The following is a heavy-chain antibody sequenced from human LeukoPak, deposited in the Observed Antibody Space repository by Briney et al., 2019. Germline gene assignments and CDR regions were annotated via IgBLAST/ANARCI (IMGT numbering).Heavy chain of an antibody. D-gene: IGHD3-22*01. CDR2: INHSGST. CDR1: GGPFSGYY. CDR3: ARGETYDSSGYYSDEDDY. Sequence: PSETLSLTCAVYGGPFSGYYWSWIRQPPGKGLEWIGEINHSGSTNYNPSLKSRVTISVDTSKNQFSLKLSSVTAADTAVYYCARGETYDSSGYYSDEDDYWGQGTLVTVSS. J-gene: IGHJ4*02. V-gene: IGHV4-34*01.